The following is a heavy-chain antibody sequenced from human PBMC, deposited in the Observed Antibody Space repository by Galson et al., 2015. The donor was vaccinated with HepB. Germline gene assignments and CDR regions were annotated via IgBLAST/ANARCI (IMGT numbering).Heavy chain of an antibody. CDR1: GFSINSYD. CDR2: IGKGGDT. J-gene: IGHJ6*02. CDR3: VRDPTGRGLDV. V-gene: IGHV3-13*01. D-gene: IGHD1-14*01. Sequence: SLRLSCAASGFSINSYDVCWVRQVTGKGLEWVSGIGKGGDTHYLGSVKGRFTISRENAKDSVYLQLSSLAVGDTAVYYCVRDPTGRGLDVWGQGTPVTVSS.